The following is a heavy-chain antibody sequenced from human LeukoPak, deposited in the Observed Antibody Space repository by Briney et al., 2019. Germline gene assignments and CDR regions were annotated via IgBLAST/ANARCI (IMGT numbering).Heavy chain of an antibody. J-gene: IGHJ4*02. Sequence: GGSLRLSCAASGFTFDDYAMHWVRHAPGKGLEWVSGISWNSGSIGYADSVKGRFTISRDNAKNSLYLQMSSLRAEDTALYYCAKGRPGHSSSWADYWGQGTLVTVSS. CDR2: ISWNSGSI. CDR3: AKGRPGHSSSWADY. D-gene: IGHD6-13*01. V-gene: IGHV3-9*01. CDR1: GFTFDDYA.